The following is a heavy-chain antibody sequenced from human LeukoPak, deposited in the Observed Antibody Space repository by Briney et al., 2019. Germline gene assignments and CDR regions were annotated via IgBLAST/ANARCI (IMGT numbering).Heavy chain of an antibody. D-gene: IGHD4-17*01. J-gene: IGHJ5*02. Sequence: GGSLRLSCAASGFTFSSYSMNWVRQAPGKGLEWVSSISSSSSYIYYDYSVQGRFTISRDNAKNSLYLQMNSLRAEDTAVYYCARLLNDYGDNWFDPWGQGTLVTVSS. V-gene: IGHV3-21*01. CDR3: ARLLNDYGDNWFDP. CDR1: GFTFSSYS. CDR2: ISSSSSYI.